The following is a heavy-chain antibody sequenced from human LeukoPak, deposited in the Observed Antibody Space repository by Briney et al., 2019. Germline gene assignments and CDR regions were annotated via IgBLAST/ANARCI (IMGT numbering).Heavy chain of an antibody. V-gene: IGHV3-23*01. J-gene: IGHJ3*02. CDR3: AKDPSNWGDDAFDI. D-gene: IGHD7-27*01. CDR2: ISGSGDST. CDR1: GFTFKKYA. Sequence: GGSLRLPCAASGFTFKKYAMNWVRQVPGKGLEWVSGISGSGDSTYYADSVKGRFIISRDNSKNTLYLQMNSLRAEDTAIYYCAKDPSNWGDDAFDIWGQGTMVTVSS.